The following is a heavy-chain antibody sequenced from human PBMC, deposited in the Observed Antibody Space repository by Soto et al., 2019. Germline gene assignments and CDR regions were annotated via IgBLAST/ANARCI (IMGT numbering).Heavy chain of an antibody. CDR1: GFNFNSYT. J-gene: IGHJ3*02. Sequence: PGGSLRLSCAASGFNFNSYTINWVRQAPGKRLEWLSSISSSGYIFSTDSVRGRFTISRDNAKNSVYLQINSLRAEDTAVYYCVRDRDWAFDIWGQGTMVTVSS. V-gene: IGHV3-21*01. CDR2: ISSSGYI. D-gene: IGHD3-9*01. CDR3: VRDRDWAFDI.